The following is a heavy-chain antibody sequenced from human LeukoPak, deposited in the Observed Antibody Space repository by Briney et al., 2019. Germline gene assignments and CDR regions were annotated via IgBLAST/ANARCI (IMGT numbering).Heavy chain of an antibody. CDR3: ASTNCGSSNCFGANWFDP. CDR2: ISYSGNT. D-gene: IGHD2-2*01. J-gene: IGHJ5*02. V-gene: IGHV4-30-4*08. Sequence: SETLSLTCTVSGGAIRSGDYYWSWIRRPPGGGLEWIGYISYSGNTYYNPSLKSRVTISLDTSKSQFSLKLISVTAADTAVYFCASTNCGSSNCFGANWFDPWGQGTLVTVSS. CDR1: GGAIRSGDYY.